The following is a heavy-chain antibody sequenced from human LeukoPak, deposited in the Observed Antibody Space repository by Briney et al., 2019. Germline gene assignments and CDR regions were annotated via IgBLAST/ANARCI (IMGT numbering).Heavy chain of an antibody. CDR3: AKDTSPFMTTVNFDY. CDR1: GFTFSSYA. V-gene: IGHV3-23*01. J-gene: IGHJ4*02. D-gene: IGHD4-17*01. CDR2: ISGSGGST. Sequence: GGSLRLSCAASGFTFSSYAMSWVRQAPGKRLEWVSAISGSGGSTYYADSVKGRFTISRDNSKNTLYLQMNSLRAEDTAVYYCAKDTSPFMTTVNFDYWAQGTLVTVSS.